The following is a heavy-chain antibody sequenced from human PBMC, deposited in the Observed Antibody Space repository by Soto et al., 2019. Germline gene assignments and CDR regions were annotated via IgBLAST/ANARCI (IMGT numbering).Heavy chain of an antibody. CDR2: IYSNGNS. Sequence: GGSLRLSCAVSGFTVNTNYVSWVRQAPGKGLEWVSVIYSNGNSDYAESVRGRFTVSKDTSKNTVYLQMNSRRVDDTAMYHCTRDSSYYGAGRGVLDYWGQGTPVTVSS. V-gene: IGHV3-66*01. D-gene: IGHD3-10*01. J-gene: IGHJ4*02. CDR1: GFTVNTNY. CDR3: TRDSSYYGAGRGVLDY.